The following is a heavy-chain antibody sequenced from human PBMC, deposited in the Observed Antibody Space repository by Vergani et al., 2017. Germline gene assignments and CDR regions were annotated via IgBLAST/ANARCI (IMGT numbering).Heavy chain of an antibody. CDR2: IYSTGST. V-gene: IGHV4-4*08. Sequence: QVQLEESGPGLVKPSETLSLTCTVSGGSFNTYYWSWIRQSPGKGLEWIGYIYSTGSTNYNPSLNSRVTMSVDTSKNQFSLKLSSVTAADTAVYYCAREHMDIVVVPAATSDYYYYYMDVWGKGTTVTVSS. CDR3: AREHMDIVVVPAATSDYYYYYMDV. D-gene: IGHD2-2*03. CDR1: GGSFNTYY. J-gene: IGHJ6*03.